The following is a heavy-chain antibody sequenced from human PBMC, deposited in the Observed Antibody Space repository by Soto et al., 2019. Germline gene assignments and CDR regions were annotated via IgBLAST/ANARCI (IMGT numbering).Heavy chain of an antibody. Sequence: LRVSSAAFGFTFSRYAMHRVRQAPCKVLEWVAVISYDASNKYYRDSVRGRFTMSRDNSKNTLYLQVNSLRAEDTAVHYCARDKLRMEQKYYYYGMDVWGQGTTVTVSS. J-gene: IGHJ6*02. CDR3: ARDKLRMEQKYYYYGMDV. D-gene: IGHD1-26*01. CDR1: GFTFSRYA. V-gene: IGHV3-30-3*01. CDR2: ISYDASNK.